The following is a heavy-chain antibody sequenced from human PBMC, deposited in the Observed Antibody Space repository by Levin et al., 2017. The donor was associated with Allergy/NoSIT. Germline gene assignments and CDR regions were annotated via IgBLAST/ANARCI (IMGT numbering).Heavy chain of an antibody. D-gene: IGHD6-6*01. V-gene: IGHV3-21*01. J-gene: IGHJ5*02. CDR2: ISSSSSYI. CDR3: ARDREDSSSSWSSYNWFDP. CDR1: GFTFSSYS. Sequence: GESLKISCAASGFTFSSYSMNWVRQAPGKGLEWVSSISSSSSYIYYADSVKGRFTISRDNAKNSLYLQMNSLRAEDTAVYYCARDREDSSSSWSSYNWFDPWGQGTLVTVSS.